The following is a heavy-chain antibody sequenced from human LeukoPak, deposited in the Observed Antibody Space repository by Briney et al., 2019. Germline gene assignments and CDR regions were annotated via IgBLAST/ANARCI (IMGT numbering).Heavy chain of an antibody. CDR2: IIPIFGIA. CDR3: ARDQNDCSGGGCYSYYYGMDV. V-gene: IGHV1-69*04. D-gene: IGHD2-15*01. Sequence: ASVKVSCKASGGTFSSYAISWVRQAPGQGLEWMGRIIPIFGIANYAQKFQGRVTITADKSTSTAYMELSSLRSEDTAVYYCARDQNDCSGGGCYSYYYGMDVWGQGTTVTVSS. CDR1: GGTFSSYA. J-gene: IGHJ6*02.